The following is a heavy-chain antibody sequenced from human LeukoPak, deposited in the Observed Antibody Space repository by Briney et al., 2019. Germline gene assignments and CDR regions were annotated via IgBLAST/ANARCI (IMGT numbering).Heavy chain of an antibody. D-gene: IGHD5-18*01. CDR2: INPSGGST. Sequence: ASVKVSCKASGYTFTSYYMHWVRQAPGQGLEWMGIINPSGGSTSYAQKFQGRVTMTRDTSTSTVYMELSSLRSGDTAVYCCARDGGYSPKCYYGMDVWGQGTTVTVSS. CDR1: GYTFTSYY. J-gene: IGHJ6*02. CDR3: ARDGGYSPKCYYGMDV. V-gene: IGHV1-46*01.